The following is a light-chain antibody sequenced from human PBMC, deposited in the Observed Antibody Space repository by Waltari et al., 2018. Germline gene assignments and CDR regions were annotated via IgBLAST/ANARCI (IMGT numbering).Light chain of an antibody. V-gene: IGKV3-20*01. CDR2: GAS. J-gene: IGKJ1*01. CDR1: QSVSRA. Sequence: EIVLTQSPGTLSLSLGERATLSCRASQSVSRALAWYQQKPGQAPRLLIYGASTRATGIPDRFSGSGSGTDFSLTISRLEPDDFAVYYCQHYFRLPVTFGQGTTVEI. CDR3: QHYFRLPVT.